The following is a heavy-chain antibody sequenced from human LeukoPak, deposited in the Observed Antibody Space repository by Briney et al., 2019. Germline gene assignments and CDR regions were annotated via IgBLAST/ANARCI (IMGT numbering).Heavy chain of an antibody. J-gene: IGHJ3*02. CDR3: ARHVPYSQTPNDGFDI. D-gene: IGHD3-10*02. CDR2: INHSGST. CDR1: GESFSDYY. Sequence: PSETLSLTCAVYGESFSDYYWSWIRIRQPPEKGLEWIGEINHSGSTNYNPSLKSRVTISVDTSKNQFSLKLSSVTAADTAVYYCARHVPYSQTPNDGFDIWGQGTMVTVSS. V-gene: IGHV4-34*01.